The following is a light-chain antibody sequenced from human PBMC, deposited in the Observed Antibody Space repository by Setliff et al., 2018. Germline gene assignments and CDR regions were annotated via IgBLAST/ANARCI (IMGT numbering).Light chain of an antibody. CDR1: SSDIGGYMY. J-gene: IGLJ1*01. CDR3: SSNIGSNNFDV. Sequence: QSALAQPPSASGSPGQSVTISCTGTSSDIGGYMYVSWYQQHPGKAPKLMIYEVNKRPSGVPDRFSGSKSGNTASLTVSGLQAEDEADYYCSSNIGSNNFDVFGTGTKVTVL. CDR2: EVN. V-gene: IGLV2-8*01.